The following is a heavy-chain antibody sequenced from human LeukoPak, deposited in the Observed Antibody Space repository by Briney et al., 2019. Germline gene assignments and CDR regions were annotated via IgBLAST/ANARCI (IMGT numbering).Heavy chain of an antibody. CDR2: ISYDGSNK. CDR1: GFTFSSYG. Sequence: GGSLRLSCAASGFTFSSYGMHWVRQAPGKGLEWVAVISYDGSNKYYADSVKGRFTISRDNSKNTLYLQMNSLRAEDTAVYYCAKDEGYYDSSGYCIDYWGQGTLVTVSS. V-gene: IGHV3-30*18. D-gene: IGHD3-22*01. J-gene: IGHJ4*02. CDR3: AKDEGYYDSSGYCIDY.